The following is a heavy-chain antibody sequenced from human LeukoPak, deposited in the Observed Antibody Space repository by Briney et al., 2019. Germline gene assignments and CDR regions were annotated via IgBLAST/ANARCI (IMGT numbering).Heavy chain of an antibody. CDR1: GGSISSGDYY. J-gene: IGHJ6*02. CDR3: ASSSSWYKDYYGMDV. V-gene: IGHV4-61*08. CDR2: IYYSGST. Sequence: PSQTLSLTCTVSGGSISSGDYYWSWIRQPPGKGLEWIGYIYYSGSTNYNPSLKSRVTISVDTSKNQFSLKLSSVTAADTAVYYCASSSSWYKDYYGMDVWGQGTTVTVSS. D-gene: IGHD6-13*01.